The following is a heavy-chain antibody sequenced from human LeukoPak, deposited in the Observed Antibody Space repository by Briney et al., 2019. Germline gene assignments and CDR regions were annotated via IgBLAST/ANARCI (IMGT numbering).Heavy chain of an antibody. Sequence: GGSLRLSCAASGFTVSGNHMNWVRRAPGKGLEWVSATSSSDDGKYYADSVRGRFTISRDNSRNTMYLQMNSLRAEDAAVYYCAKAPVTSCRGVFCYPFDSWGQGTLVTVSS. CDR1: GFTVSGNH. J-gene: IGHJ4*02. D-gene: IGHD2-15*01. CDR3: AKAPVTSCRGVFCYPFDS. CDR2: TSSSDDGK. V-gene: IGHV3-23*01.